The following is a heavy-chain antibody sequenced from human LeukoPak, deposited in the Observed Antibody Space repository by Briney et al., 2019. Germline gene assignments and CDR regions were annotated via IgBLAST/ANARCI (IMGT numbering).Heavy chain of an antibody. CDR1: GFTFPAYA. CDR2: ITGAGGNT. V-gene: IGHV3-23*01. D-gene: IGHD6-13*01. CDR3: AKDSYSKGDF. J-gene: IGHJ4*02. Sequence: GGSLRLSCAASGFTFPAYAMSWVRQAPGKGLEWLSAITGAGGNTYYADPVKGRFTISRDNAKNSLYLQMNSLRAEDTAVYYCAKDSYSKGDFWGQGVLVTVSS.